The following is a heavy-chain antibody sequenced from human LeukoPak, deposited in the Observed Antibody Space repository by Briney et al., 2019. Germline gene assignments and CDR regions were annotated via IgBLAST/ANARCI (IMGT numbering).Heavy chain of an antibody. D-gene: IGHD2-15*01. V-gene: IGHV1-18*01. Sequence: GASVKVSCRASGYTFTSYGISWVRQAPGQGLEWMGWISAYNGNTNYAQKLQGRVTMTTDTSTSTAYMELRSLRSDDTAVYYCARGPPVYGGSCYGYWGQGTLVTVSS. CDR1: GYTFTSYG. CDR2: ISAYNGNT. CDR3: ARGPPVYGGSCYGY. J-gene: IGHJ4*02.